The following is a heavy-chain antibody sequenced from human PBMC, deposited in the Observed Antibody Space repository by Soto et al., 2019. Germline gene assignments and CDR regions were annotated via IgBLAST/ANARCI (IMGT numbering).Heavy chain of an antibody. J-gene: IGHJ4*02. CDR2: ITPSSDTI. V-gene: IGHV3-48*02. CDR1: GFTFSSYS. Sequence: LRLSCAASGFTFSSYSMNWVRQAPGKGLEWVSYITPSSDTIYYTDSVKGRFTISRDNGKNSLYLQMNSLRDEDTAVYYCARDIGSGWYYFDYWGQGNMVTVSS. D-gene: IGHD6-19*01. CDR3: ARDIGSGWYYFDY.